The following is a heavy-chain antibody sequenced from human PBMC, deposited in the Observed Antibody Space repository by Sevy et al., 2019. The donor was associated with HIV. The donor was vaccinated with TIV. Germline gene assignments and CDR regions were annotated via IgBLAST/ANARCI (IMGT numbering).Heavy chain of an antibody. Sequence: GALELSLSTSGFIFRYSSKHLVRQASGEGLGGVCPVSGKGNIFPTAYAASVKGRFTISRDDSKNTAYLQMSSLKTEDTALYYCARTWSSTWFPDFDYWGQGTLVTVSS. CDR2: VSGKGNIFPT. J-gene: IGHJ4*02. V-gene: IGHV3-73*01. CDR3: ARTWSSTWFPDFDY. CDR1: GFIFRYSS. D-gene: IGHD2-2*01.